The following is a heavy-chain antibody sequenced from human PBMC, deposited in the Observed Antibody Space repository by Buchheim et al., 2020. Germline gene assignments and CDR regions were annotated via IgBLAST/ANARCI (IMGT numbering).Heavy chain of an antibody. CDR3: AKGYCSSTSCYRGWVGYYYYYYYGMDV. D-gene: IGHD2-2*01. CDR1: GFTFSSYG. Sequence: QVQLVESGGGVVQPGRSLRLSCAASGFTFSSYGMHWVRQAPGKGLEWVAVISYDGSNKYYADSVKGRFTISRDNSKNTLYLQMNSLRAEDTAVYYCAKGYCSSTSCYRGWVGYYYYYYYGMDVWGQGTT. CDR2: ISYDGSNK. V-gene: IGHV3-30*18. J-gene: IGHJ6*02.